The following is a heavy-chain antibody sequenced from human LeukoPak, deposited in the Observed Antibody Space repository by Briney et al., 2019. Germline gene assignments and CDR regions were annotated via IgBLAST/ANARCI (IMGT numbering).Heavy chain of an antibody. J-gene: IGHJ4*02. CDR2: INHSGST. CDR1: GGSFSGYY. V-gene: IGHV4-34*01. CDR3: ARDRGIAAAGLFDY. Sequence: SETLSLTCAVYGGSFSGYYWSWIRQPPGKGLEWIGEINHSGSTNYNPSLKSRVTIPVDTSKNQFSLKLSSVTAADAAVYYCARDRGIAAAGLFDYWGQGTLVTVSS. D-gene: IGHD6-13*01.